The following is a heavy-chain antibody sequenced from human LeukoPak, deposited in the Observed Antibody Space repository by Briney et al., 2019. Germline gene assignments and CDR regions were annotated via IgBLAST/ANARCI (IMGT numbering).Heavy chain of an antibody. V-gene: IGHV4-34*01. J-gene: IGHJ4*02. D-gene: IGHD6-19*01. Sequence: SETLSLTYAVYGGSFSGYYWSGIRQPPGKGLEWIGEINHSGSTNYKPYLKTRVTISVDTSKNQFSLKLSSVTAADTAVYYRARGSGWYRYWGQGTLVTVSS. CDR1: GGSFSGYY. CDR3: ARGSGWYRY. CDR2: INHSGST.